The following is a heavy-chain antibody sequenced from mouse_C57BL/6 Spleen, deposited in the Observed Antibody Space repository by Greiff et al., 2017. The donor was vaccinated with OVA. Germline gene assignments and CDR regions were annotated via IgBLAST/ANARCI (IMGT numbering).Heavy chain of an antibody. D-gene: IGHD1-1*01. V-gene: IGHV1-55*01. CDR1: GYTFTSYW. J-gene: IGHJ4*01. CDR3: ARKVPYYGSTYAMDY. Sequence: QVQLQQPGAELVKPGASVKMSCKASGYTFTSYWITWVKPRPGQGLEWIGDIYPGSGSTNYNEKFKSKATLTVDTSSSTAYMQLSSLTSEDSAVYYCARKVPYYGSTYAMDYWGQGTSVTVSS. CDR2: IYPGSGST.